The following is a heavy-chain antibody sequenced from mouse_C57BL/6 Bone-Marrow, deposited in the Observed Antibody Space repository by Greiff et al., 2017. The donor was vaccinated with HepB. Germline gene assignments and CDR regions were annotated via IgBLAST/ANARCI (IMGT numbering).Heavy chain of an antibody. CDR1: GFTFSSYA. D-gene: IGHD2-1*01. J-gene: IGHJ2*01. CDR2: ISDGGSYT. V-gene: IGHV5-4*01. Sequence: DVMLVESGGGLVKPGGSLKLSCAASGFTFSSYAMSWVRQTPEKRLAWVATISDGGSYTYYPDNVKGRFTISRDNAKNNLYLQMSHLKSEDTAMYYCARDHNYGNLDYWGQGTTLTVSS. CDR3: ARDHNYGNLDY.